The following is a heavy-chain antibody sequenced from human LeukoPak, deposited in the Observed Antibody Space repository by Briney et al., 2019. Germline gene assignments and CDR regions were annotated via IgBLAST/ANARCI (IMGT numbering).Heavy chain of an antibody. CDR2: FDPGNGET. V-gene: IGHV1-24*01. CDR1: GYSLTELS. D-gene: IGHD2/OR15-2a*01. Sequence: ASVKVSCKVSGYSLTELSMHWVRQAPGKGLEWMGGFDPGNGETIFTKNFQGRVTMTDDTSTDTAYMELSSLRSEDTAVYYCTGGTFYRRLDYWGQGTLVTVSS. CDR3: TGGTFYRRLDY. J-gene: IGHJ4*02.